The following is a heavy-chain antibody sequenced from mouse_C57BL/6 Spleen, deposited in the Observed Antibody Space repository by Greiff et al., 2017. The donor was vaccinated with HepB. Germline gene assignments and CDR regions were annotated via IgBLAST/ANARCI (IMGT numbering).Heavy chain of an antibody. CDR3: AREGYYGSSLHAMDY. J-gene: IGHJ4*01. D-gene: IGHD1-1*01. Sequence: VQLKESGGGLVKPGGSLKLSCAASGFTFSSYAMSWVRQTPEKRLEWVATISDGGSYTYYPDNVKGRFTISRDNAKNNLYLQMSHLKSEDTAMYYCAREGYYGSSLHAMDYWGQGTSVTVSS. CDR2: ISDGGSYT. V-gene: IGHV5-4*01. CDR1: GFTFSSYA.